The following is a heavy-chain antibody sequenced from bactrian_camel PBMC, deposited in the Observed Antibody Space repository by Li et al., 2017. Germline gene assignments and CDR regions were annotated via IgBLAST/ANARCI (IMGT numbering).Heavy chain of an antibody. V-gene: IGHV3S40*01. J-gene: IGHJ4*01. CDR3: AAPSTCAVVGSKLSVGPRSH. CDR2: INSDDGGTFYSSNSDARGT. Sequence: VQLVESGGGLVQPGGSLRLSCTASGFTFSNYAMAWVRQAPGQGLEWVSAINSDDGGTFYSSNSDARGTYYSASVKGRFNISRDDAKNTIYLQMNSLKHEDTGTYFCAAPSTCAVVGSKLSVGPRSHWGQGTQVTVS. CDR1: GFTFSNYA. D-gene: IGHD3*01.